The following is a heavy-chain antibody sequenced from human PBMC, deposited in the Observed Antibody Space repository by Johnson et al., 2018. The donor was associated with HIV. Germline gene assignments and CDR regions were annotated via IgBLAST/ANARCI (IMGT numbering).Heavy chain of an antibody. CDR2: LNWNGGST. D-gene: IGHD1-26*01. Sequence: VESGGGVVRPGGSLRLSCGVSGFTFDEYAMSWVRQTPGKGLEWVSGLNWNGGSTDYAGSVKGRFTISRDTAKKSLYLQMNSLRVEDTALYYCAREGGGSNEDDAFDIWGQGTMVTVSS. J-gene: IGHJ3*02. CDR1: GFTFDEYA. CDR3: AREGGGSNEDDAFDI. V-gene: IGHV3-20*04.